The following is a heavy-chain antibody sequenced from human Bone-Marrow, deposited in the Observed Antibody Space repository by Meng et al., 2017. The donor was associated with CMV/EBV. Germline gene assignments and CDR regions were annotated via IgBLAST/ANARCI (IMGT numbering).Heavy chain of an antibody. V-gene: IGHV2-5*02. CDR1: SLSISGVG. D-gene: IGHD4-11*01. CDR3: AHILDDYSNYQEGWFDP. J-gene: IGHJ5*02. Sequence: SLSISGVGVGWIRQPPGKALEWLALIYWDDDKRYSPSLKSRLTITKDTSKNQVVLTMTNMDPVGTATYYCAHILDDYSNYQEGWFDPLGQGTLVTVSS. CDR2: IYWDDDK.